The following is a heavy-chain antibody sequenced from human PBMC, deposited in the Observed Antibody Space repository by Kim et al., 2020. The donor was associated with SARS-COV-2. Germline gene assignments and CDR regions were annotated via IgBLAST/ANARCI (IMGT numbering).Heavy chain of an antibody. V-gene: IGHV3-66*01. D-gene: IGHD3-16*01. Sequence: SVKGRFTISRDNSKNTLYLQMNSLRAEDTAVYYCARGKGGVVTLNWYFDLWGRGTLVTVSS. J-gene: IGHJ2*01. CDR3: ARGKGGVVTLNWYFDL.